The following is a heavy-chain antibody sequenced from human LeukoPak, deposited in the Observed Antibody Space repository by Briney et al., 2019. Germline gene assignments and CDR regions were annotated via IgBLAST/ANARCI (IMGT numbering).Heavy chain of an antibody. CDR2: TSYDGSNK. J-gene: IGHJ4*02. Sequence: GRSLRLSCAASGFTFSSYAMHWVRQAPGKGLEWVAVTSYDGSNKYYADSVKGRFTISRDNSKNTLYLQMNSLRAEDTAVYYCARGPTKVYYFDYWGQGTLVTVSS. CDR3: ARGPTKVYYFDY. CDR1: GFTFSSYA. D-gene: IGHD4-11*01. V-gene: IGHV3-30-3*01.